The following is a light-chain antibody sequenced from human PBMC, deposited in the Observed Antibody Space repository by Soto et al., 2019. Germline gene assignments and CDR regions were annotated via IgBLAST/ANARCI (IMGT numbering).Light chain of an antibody. J-gene: IGLJ3*02. V-gene: IGLV1-47*01. CDR2: RNN. CDR3: AAWDDSLSGRV. Sequence: QSVLTQPPSASGTPGQRVTISCCGSSSNIGSNYVFWYQQLPGTAPKLLIYRNNQRPSGVPDRFSVSKSGTSASLAISGLRSEDEAEYYCAAWDDSLSGRVFGGGTKLTVL. CDR1: SSNIGSNY.